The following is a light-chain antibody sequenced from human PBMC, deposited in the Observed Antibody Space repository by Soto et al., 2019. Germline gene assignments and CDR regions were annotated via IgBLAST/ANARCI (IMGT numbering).Light chain of an antibody. J-gene: IGKJ1*01. Sequence: DVVMTQSPLSLPVTLGQPASISCMSAQRLVYSDGDTYLSWFQQRPGQSPRRLIYKVSNRDSGVPDRFSGSGSGTDFTLTISRVEAEDVGVYYCMQGTHWPWTFGQGTKVEIK. CDR3: MQGTHWPWT. CDR2: KVS. V-gene: IGKV2-30*01. CDR1: QRLVYSDGDTY.